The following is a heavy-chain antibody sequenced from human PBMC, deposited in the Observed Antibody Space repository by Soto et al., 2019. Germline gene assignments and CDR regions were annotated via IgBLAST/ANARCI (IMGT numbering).Heavy chain of an antibody. CDR3: ATSSGWYCFDY. D-gene: IGHD6-19*01. J-gene: IGHJ4*02. Sequence: EVQVVETGGGLIQPGGSLRLPCAASGFSVTRNYMTWVRQAPGKGLEWVSVIYTDDNTYYADSVKGPFTISRDKSKNTLYLQMNSLRAQDTAVYYCATSSGWYCFDYWGQGTLVTVSS. CDR2: IYTDDNT. CDR1: GFSVTRNY. V-gene: IGHV3-53*02.